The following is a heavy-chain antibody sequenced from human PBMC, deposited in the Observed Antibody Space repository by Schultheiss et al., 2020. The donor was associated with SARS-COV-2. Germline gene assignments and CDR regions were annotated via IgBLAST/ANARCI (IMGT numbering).Heavy chain of an antibody. J-gene: IGHJ4*02. CDR1: GFTFSNAW. CDR2: IKSKTDGGTT. V-gene: IGHV3-15*01. Sequence: GGSLRLSCAASGFTFSNAWMSWVRQAPGKGLEWVGRIKSKTDGGTTDYAAPVKGRFTISRDDSKNTLYLQMNSLRAEDTAVYYCAKGDTAMALGNWGQGTLVTVSS. CDR3: AKGDTAMALGN. D-gene: IGHD5-18*01.